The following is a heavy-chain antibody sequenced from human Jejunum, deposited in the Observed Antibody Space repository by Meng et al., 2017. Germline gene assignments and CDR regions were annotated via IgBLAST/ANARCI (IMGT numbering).Heavy chain of an antibody. D-gene: IGHD3-10*01. CDR1: GGSVSSAGYQ. V-gene: IGHV4-61*08. CDR2: AST. Sequence: QGQPQGSGPGLVGPSDTLSLSCSVSGGSVSSAGYQWSWIRQPPGKGLEWIGYASTNYNPSLKSRVTISVDTSKNQFSLRLTSVTAADTAVYYCARDRNYHAKSNYRDNWFDPWGQGTLVTVSS. J-gene: IGHJ5*02. CDR3: ARDRNYHAKSNYRDNWFDP.